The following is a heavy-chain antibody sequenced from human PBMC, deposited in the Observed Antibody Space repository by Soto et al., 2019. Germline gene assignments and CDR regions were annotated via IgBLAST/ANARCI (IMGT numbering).Heavy chain of an antibody. D-gene: IGHD1-26*01. CDR1: GFTFSTYP. Sequence: EVQLLESGGGLVQPGGSLRLSCAASGFTFSTYPMSWVRQAPGKGLEWVSDISGSGGSTYYADSVKGRFTISRDNSKNTVYLQMNSLRAEDTAVYYCAERPLKFSGSYFDYWGQGALVTVSS. CDR2: ISGSGGST. CDR3: AERPLKFSGSYFDY. V-gene: IGHV3-23*01. J-gene: IGHJ4*02.